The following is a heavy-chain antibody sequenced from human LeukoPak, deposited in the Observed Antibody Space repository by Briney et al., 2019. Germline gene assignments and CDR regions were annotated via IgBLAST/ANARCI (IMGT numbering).Heavy chain of an antibody. J-gene: IGHJ6*02. CDR1: GFALSSHW. Sequence: GGSLRLSCAASGFALSSHWMTWVRQVPGRGPEWVANVNRDGSETYYLDSVKGRFTISKDNAKNSLYLQMNSLRAEDTALYHCARNNGMDAWGQGTTVIVSS. V-gene: IGHV3-7*03. CDR2: VNRDGSET. CDR3: ARNNGMDA.